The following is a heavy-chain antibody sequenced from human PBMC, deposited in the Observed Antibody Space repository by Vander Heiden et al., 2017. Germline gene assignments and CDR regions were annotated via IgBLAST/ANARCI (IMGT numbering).Heavy chain of an antibody. CDR2: IWYDGSNK. Sequence: QVQLVESGGGVVQPGRSLRLSWAASGFTFSSYGMHWVRQAPGKGLEWVAVIWYDGSNKYYADSVKGRFTISRDNSKNTLYLQMNSLRAEDTAVYYCARVEWSGYYTGIDYWGQGTLVTVSS. J-gene: IGHJ4*02. V-gene: IGHV3-33*01. CDR1: GFTFSSYG. CDR3: ARVEWSGYYTGIDY. D-gene: IGHD3-3*01.